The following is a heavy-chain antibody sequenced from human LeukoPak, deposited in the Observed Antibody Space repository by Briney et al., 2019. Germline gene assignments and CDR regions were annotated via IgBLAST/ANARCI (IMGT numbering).Heavy chain of an antibody. V-gene: IGHV3-9*01. CDR2: ISWNSGSI. CDR3: AKAIAAAGNFDY. D-gene: IGHD6-13*01. J-gene: IGHJ4*02. Sequence: PGRSLRLSCAASGFTFDDYAMHWVRQAPGKGLEWVSGISWNSGSIGYADSVKGRFTISRDNAKNSLYLQMNSLRAEDTALYYCAKAIAAAGNFDYWGQGTLVTVSS. CDR1: GFTFDDYA.